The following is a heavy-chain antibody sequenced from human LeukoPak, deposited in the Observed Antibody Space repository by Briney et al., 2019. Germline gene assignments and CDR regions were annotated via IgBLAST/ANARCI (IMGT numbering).Heavy chain of an antibody. Sequence: SGPTLVKPTQTLTLTCTFSGFSLSTSGVGVGWIRQPAGKALEWLALIYWDDDKRYSPSLKGRLTITKDTSKNQVVLTMTNMDPVDTATYYCARTTVTTAFHIWGQGTMVTVSS. CDR1: GFSLSTSGVG. V-gene: IGHV2-5*02. J-gene: IGHJ3*02. D-gene: IGHD4-17*01. CDR3: ARTTVTTAFHI. CDR2: IYWDDDK.